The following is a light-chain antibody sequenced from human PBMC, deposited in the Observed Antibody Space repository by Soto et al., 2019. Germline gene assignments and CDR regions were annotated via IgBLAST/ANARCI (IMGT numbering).Light chain of an antibody. Sequence: NFMLTQPHSVSESPGKTVTISCTRSRGSIASNYVQWYQQRPGSAPTTVIYEDNQRPSGVPDRFSGSIDSSSNSASLTISGLKTEDEADYYCQSYDRSNQVVFGGGTTVPVL. CDR1: RGSIASNY. J-gene: IGLJ2*01. V-gene: IGLV6-57*04. CDR3: QSYDRSNQVV. CDR2: EDN.